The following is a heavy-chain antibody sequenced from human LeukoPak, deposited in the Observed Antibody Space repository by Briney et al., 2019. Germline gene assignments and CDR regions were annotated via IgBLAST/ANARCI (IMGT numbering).Heavy chain of an antibody. CDR1: GFTFSSYG. CDR2: IRYDGSNK. J-gene: IGHJ5*02. D-gene: IGHD5-24*01. CDR3: AREIASTPINWFDP. V-gene: IGHV3-30*02. Sequence: GGSLRLSCAASGFTFSSYGMHWVRQAPGKGLEWVAFIRYDGSNKYYADSVKGRFTISRDNAKNSLYLQMNSLRAEDTAVYYCAREIASTPINWFDPWGQGTLVTVSS.